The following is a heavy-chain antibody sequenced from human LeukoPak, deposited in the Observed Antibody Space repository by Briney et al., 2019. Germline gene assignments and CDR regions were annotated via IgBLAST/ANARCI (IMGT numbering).Heavy chain of an antibody. CDR3: ARGHLYCSGGSCFFDY. D-gene: IGHD2-15*01. Sequence: SETLSLTCAVYGGSFSGYYWSWIRQPPGKGLEWIGEINHSGSTNYNPSLKSRVTISVDTSKNQFSLKLSSVTAADTAVYYCARGHLYCSGGSCFFDYWGQGTLVTVSS. CDR2: INHSGST. V-gene: IGHV4-34*01. CDR1: GGSFSGYY. J-gene: IGHJ4*02.